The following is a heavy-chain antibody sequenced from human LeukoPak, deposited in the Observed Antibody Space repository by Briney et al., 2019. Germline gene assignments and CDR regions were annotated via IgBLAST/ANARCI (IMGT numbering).Heavy chain of an antibody. CDR1: GYTFTGYY. CDR3: ARGASYDFWSGYYTGMDY. D-gene: IGHD3-3*01. Sequence: ASVKVSCTASGYTFTGYYMHWVRQAPGQGLEWMGWIHPNSGGTNYAQKFQGRVTMTRDTSISTAYMELSRLRSDDTAVYYCARGASYDFWSGYYTGMDYWGQGTLVTVSS. V-gene: IGHV1-2*02. CDR2: IHPNSGGT. J-gene: IGHJ4*02.